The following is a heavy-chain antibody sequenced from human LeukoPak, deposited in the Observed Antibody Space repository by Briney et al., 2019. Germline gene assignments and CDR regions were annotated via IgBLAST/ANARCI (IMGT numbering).Heavy chain of an antibody. D-gene: IGHD2-15*01. J-gene: IGHJ4*02. V-gene: IGHV3-23*01. Sequence: GGSLRLSCAASGFTFSSYGMHWVRQAPGKGLEWVSAISGSGGSTYYADSVKGRFTISRDNSKNTLYLQMNSLRAEDTAVYYCAKGVVVVAATPYFDYWGQGTLVTVSS. CDR3: AKGVVVVAATPYFDY. CDR2: ISGSGGST. CDR1: GFTFSSYG.